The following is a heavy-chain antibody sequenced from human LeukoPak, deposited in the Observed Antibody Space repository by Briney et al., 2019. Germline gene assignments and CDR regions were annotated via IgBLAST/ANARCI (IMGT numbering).Heavy chain of an antibody. CDR1: GFTFSSYA. Sequence: GGSLRLSCAASGFTFSSYAMHWVRQAPGKGLEWVAVISKDGSDKYYPGSVRGRFTISRDNSKNTIYLQMDSLRAEDTAIYYCARDYWWNYDYWGQGTLVTVSS. CDR2: ISKDGSDK. D-gene: IGHD1-7*01. CDR3: ARDYWWNYDY. J-gene: IGHJ4*02. V-gene: IGHV3-30-3*01.